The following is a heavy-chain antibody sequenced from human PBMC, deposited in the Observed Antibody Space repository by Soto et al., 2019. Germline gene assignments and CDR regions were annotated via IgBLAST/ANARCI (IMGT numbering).Heavy chain of an antibody. CDR3: ARESGDLTSNFDY. D-gene: IGHD3-10*01. CDR1: GFTFTRYS. V-gene: IGHV3-21*01. CDR2: ISSTTNYI. Sequence: GGSLRLSCAASGFTFTRYSMNWVRQAPGKGLERVSSISSTTNYIYYADSMKGRFTVSRDNAKNSVYLEMNSLSAEDTAVYYCARESGDLTSNFDYWGRGTLVTVSS. J-gene: IGHJ4*02.